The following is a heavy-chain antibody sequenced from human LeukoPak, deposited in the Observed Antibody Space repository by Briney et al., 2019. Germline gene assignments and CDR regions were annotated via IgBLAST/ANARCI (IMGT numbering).Heavy chain of an antibody. Sequence: GASVKVSCKASGGTFSSYAISWVRQAPGQGLEWAGGIIPIFGTANYAQKFQGRVTITADESTNTAYMELSSLRSEDTAVYYCARLHRYCSGGSCFSDAFDIWGQGTMVTVSS. CDR2: IIPIFGTA. J-gene: IGHJ3*02. D-gene: IGHD2-15*01. CDR1: GGTFSSYA. V-gene: IGHV1-69*13. CDR3: ARLHRYCSGGSCFSDAFDI.